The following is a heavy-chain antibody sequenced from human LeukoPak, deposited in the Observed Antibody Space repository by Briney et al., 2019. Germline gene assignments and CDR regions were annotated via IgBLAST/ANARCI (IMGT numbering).Heavy chain of an antibody. V-gene: IGHV4-59*12. CDR3: ATERGHEGDY. CDR1: GGSIGSYY. Sequence: PSETLSLTCTVSGGSIGSYYWSWIRQPPGKGLEWIGEIYHSGSSNYNPSLKSRVTISVDKSKNQFSLKLSSVTAADTAVYYCATERGHEGDYWGQGTLVTVSS. J-gene: IGHJ4*02. D-gene: IGHD3-10*01. CDR2: IYHSGSS.